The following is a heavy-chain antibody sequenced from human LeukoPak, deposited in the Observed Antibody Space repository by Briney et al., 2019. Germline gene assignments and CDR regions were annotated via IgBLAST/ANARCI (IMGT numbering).Heavy chain of an antibody. V-gene: IGHV1-69*04. CDR1: GGTFSSYA. Sequence: SVKVSCKASGGTFSSYAISWVRQAPGQGLEWMGRIIPILGIANYAQKFQGRVTITADKSTSTAYMELSSLRSEDTAVYYCARELAYCGGDCSNYFDYWGQGTLVTVSS. J-gene: IGHJ4*02. CDR3: ARELAYCGGDCSNYFDY. D-gene: IGHD2-21*02. CDR2: IIPILGIA.